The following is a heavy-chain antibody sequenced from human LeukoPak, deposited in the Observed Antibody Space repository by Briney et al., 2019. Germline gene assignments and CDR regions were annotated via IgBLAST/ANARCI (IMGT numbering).Heavy chain of an antibody. CDR1: GFTFSSYG. CDR3: AGDQHSGYVPYYFDY. V-gene: IGHV3-33*01. Sequence: PGRSLRLSCAASGFTFSSYGMHWVRQAPGKGLEWVAVIWYDGSNKYYADSVKGRFTISRDNSKNTLYLQMNSLRAEDTAVYYCAGDQHSGYVPYYFDYWGQGTLVTVSS. CDR2: IWYDGSNK. J-gene: IGHJ4*02. D-gene: IGHD5-12*01.